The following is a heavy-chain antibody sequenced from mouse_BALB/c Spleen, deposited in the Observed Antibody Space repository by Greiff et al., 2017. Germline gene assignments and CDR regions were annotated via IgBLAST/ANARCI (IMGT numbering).Heavy chain of an antibody. Sequence: EVKVEESGGGLVQPGGSMKLSCVASGFTFSSYWMSWVRQSPEKGLEWVAEIRLKSDNYATHYAESVKGKFTISRDDSKSRLYLQMNSLRAEDTGIYYCTVTGGLYAMDYWGQGTSVTVSS. V-gene: IGHV6-6*02. J-gene: IGHJ4*01. D-gene: IGHD4-1*01. CDR3: TVTGGLYAMDY. CDR2: IRLKSDNYAT. CDR1: GFTFSSYW.